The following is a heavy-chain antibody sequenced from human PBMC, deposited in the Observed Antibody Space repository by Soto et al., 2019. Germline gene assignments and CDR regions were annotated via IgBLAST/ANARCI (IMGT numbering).Heavy chain of an antibody. CDR2: INPDGTRT. CDR3: TKDTFGDRDS. J-gene: IGHJ4*02. CDR1: EFTFSHYC. D-gene: IGHD4-17*01. Sequence: EVHLVESGGGLVQPGGSLRLSCADSEFTFSHYCMHWVRQAPGKRVVWVSRINPDGTRTNYAVSVKGRFTISRDNAKHTLYLQMTSLRGGDRAIYYCTKDTFGDRDSWGQGTLVTVSS. V-gene: IGHV3-74*01.